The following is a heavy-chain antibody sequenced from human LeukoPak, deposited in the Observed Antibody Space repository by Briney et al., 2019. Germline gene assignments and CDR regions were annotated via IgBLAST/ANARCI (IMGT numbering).Heavy chain of an antibody. CDR3: ARGGNIGYYFNAFDM. Sequence: QPGGSLRLSCAASGFTFSTHEMNRVRQAPGKGLEWVSYISSSGTTIYAESVKGRFTISRDNAKNSLYLQMNSLRAEDTAVYYCARGGNIGYYFNAFDMWGQGTVVTVSS. J-gene: IGHJ3*02. CDR2: ISSSGTTI. V-gene: IGHV3-48*03. CDR1: GFTFSTHE. D-gene: IGHD3-22*01.